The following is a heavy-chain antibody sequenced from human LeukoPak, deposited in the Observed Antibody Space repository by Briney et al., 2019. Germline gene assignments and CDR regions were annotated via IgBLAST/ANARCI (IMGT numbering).Heavy chain of an antibody. D-gene: IGHD6-13*01. V-gene: IGHV3-74*01. J-gene: IGHJ4*02. Sequence: GGSLRLSCAASGFTFSNYAMSWVRQAPGKGLEWVSRIKTDGSRTNYADSVKGRFTISRDSAKNTVYLEMNSLRSEDTAVYYCARAIGSSWGKVDYWGQGTLVTVSS. CDR1: GFTFSNYA. CDR3: ARAIGSSWGKVDY. CDR2: IKTDGSRT.